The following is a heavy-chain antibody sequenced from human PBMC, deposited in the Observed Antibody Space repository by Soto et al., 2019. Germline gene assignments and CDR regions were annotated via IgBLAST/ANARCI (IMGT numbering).Heavy chain of an antibody. CDR2: IKQDGSEK. V-gene: IGHV3-7*01. CDR3: ASKLLGLYSYVDY. D-gene: IGHD5-18*01. CDR1: GFTFSSYW. Sequence: GGSLRLSCAASGFTFSSYWMSWVRQAPGKGLEWVANIKQDGSEKYYVDSVKGRFTISRDNAKNSLYLQMNSLRAEDTAVYYCASKLLGLYSYVDYWGQGTLVTVSS. J-gene: IGHJ4*02.